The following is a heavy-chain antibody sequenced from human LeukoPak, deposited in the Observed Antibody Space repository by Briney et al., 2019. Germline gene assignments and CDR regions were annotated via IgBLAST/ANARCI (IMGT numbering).Heavy chain of an antibody. D-gene: IGHD3-10*02. CDR1: GYTLTELS. CDR2: TNPNSGNT. V-gene: IGHV1-8*01. J-gene: IGHJ6*02. Sequence: ASVKVSCKVSGYTLTELSMHWVRQATGQGLEWMGWTNPNSGNTGYAQKFQGRVSMTRDTSISTAYMELSSLRSEDTAVYYCARGPVDAVFGVSTEDWGQGATVTVSS. CDR3: ARGPVDAVFGVSTED.